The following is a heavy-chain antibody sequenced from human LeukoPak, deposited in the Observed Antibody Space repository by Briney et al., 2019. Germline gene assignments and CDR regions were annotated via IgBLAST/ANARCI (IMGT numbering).Heavy chain of an antibody. CDR3: ARRDYGSGSSGD. CDR2: INHSGST. D-gene: IGHD3-10*01. V-gene: IGHV4-34*01. Sequence: SETLSLTCAVYGGSFSGCYWSWIRQPPGKGLEWIGEINHSGSTNYNPSLKSRVTISVDTSKNQFSLKLSSVTAADTAVYYCARRDYGSGSSGDWGQGTLVTVSS. J-gene: IGHJ4*02. CDR1: GGSFSGCY.